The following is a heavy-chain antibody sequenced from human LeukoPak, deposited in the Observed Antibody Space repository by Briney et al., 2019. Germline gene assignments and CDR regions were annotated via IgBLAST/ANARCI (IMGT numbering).Heavy chain of an antibody. D-gene: IGHD1-26*01. CDR3: AKGSGSYD. V-gene: IGHV3-9*01. CDR1: GFTFSSYA. Sequence: SGRSLRLSCAASGFTFSSYAMHWVRQAPGKGLEWVSGISWNSGSIGYADSVKGRFTISRDNAKNSLYLQMNSLRAEDTALYYCAKGSGSYDWGQGTLVTVSS. J-gene: IGHJ4*02. CDR2: ISWNSGSI.